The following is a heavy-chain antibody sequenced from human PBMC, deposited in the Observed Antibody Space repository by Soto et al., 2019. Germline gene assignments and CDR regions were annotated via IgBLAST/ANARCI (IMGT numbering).Heavy chain of an antibody. CDR3: ARDSGRPLVAGVDY. J-gene: IGHJ4*02. CDR2: ISYDGSNK. V-gene: IGHV3-30-3*01. D-gene: IGHD6-19*01. CDR1: GFTFSSYA. Sequence: VVSLRLSCAASGFTFSSYAMHWVRQAPGKGLEWVAVISYDGSNKYYADSVKGRFTISRDNSKNTLYLQMNSLRAEDTAVYYCARDSGRPLVAGVDYWGQGTLVTVSS.